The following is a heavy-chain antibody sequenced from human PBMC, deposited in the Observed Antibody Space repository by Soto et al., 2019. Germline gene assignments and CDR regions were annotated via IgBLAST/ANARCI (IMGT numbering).Heavy chain of an antibody. CDR1: GGTFSSHA. V-gene: IGHV1-69*13. Sequence: SVKVSCKASGGTFSSHAISWVRQAPGQGLEWMGGIIPFFKATNYAQKFQGRVTITADDSTSTAYMDLYTRRSDDPAVYYCARDVTLNYYDGTYSYYAMDVWGQGTTVTVSS. CDR3: ARDVTLNYYDGTYSYYAMDV. D-gene: IGHD3-16*01. J-gene: IGHJ6*02. CDR2: IIPFFKAT.